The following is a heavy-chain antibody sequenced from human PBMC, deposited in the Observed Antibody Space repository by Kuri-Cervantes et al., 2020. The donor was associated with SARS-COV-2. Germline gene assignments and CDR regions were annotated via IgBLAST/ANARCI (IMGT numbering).Heavy chain of an antibody. D-gene: IGHD3-3*01. Sequence: ASVKVSCKVSGYTLTELSMHWVRQAPGKGPEWMGGFDPEDGETIYAQKFQGRVTMTEDTSTDTAYMELSSLRSEDTAVYYCAREGGGDPLVLGFGVVIHDAFDIWGQGTMVTVSS. CDR1: GYTLTELS. V-gene: IGHV1-24*01. CDR2: FDPEDGET. J-gene: IGHJ3*02. CDR3: AREGGGDPLVLGFGVVIHDAFDI.